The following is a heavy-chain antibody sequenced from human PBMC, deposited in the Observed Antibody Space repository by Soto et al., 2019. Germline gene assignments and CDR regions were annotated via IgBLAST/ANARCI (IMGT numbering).Heavy chain of an antibody. J-gene: IGHJ3*02. Sequence: EVQLVESGGGLVQPGGSLRLSCVASGFSVSATKYMNWLRQAPDKGVEWVSVIYSGGTYYYADSVKGRFTISRHDSKNTLYLQMDSLRPEDTAVYFCARANDRNAFDMWGQGTMVTVSS. CDR1: GFSVSATKY. CDR3: ARANDRNAFDM. CDR2: IYSGGTY. V-gene: IGHV3-53*04.